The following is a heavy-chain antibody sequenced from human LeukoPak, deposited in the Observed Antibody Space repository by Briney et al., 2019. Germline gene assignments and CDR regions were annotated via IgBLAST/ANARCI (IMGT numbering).Heavy chain of an antibody. V-gene: IGHV3-7*01. D-gene: IGHD6-19*01. CDR1: GFTSSSYW. CDR2: IKQDGSEK. CDR3: ARDRGSSGWYEFDY. Sequence: GGSLRLSCAASGFTSSSYWMSWVRQAPGKGLEWVANIKQDGSEKYYVDSVKGRFTISRDDAKNSLYLQMNSLRAEDTAVYYCARDRGSSGWYEFDYWGQGTLVTVSS. J-gene: IGHJ4*02.